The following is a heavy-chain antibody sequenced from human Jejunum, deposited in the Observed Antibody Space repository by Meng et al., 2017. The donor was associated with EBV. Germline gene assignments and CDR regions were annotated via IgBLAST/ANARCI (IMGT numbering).Heavy chain of an antibody. D-gene: IGHD6-6*01. V-gene: IGHV2-5*02. J-gene: IGHJ4*02. CDR2: VYWDDYK. Sequence: QITLKESGPTLVKPTQTFTLTCTFSGFSLSTSGLGVGWIRQPPGKALEFLALVYWDDYKPFSTSLKNRLTITKDTSKNQVVFTMTNMDPVDTATYYCAHRKDGTFDFWGQGTLVTVSS. CDR1: GFSLSTSGLG. CDR3: AHRKDGTFDF.